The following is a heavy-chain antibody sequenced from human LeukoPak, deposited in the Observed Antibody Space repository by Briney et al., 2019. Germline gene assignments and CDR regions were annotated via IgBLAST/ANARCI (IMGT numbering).Heavy chain of an antibody. CDR1: GFTLSDYY. V-gene: IGHV3-11*01. J-gene: IGHJ3*02. CDR2: ISSSGSTI. D-gene: IGHD6-13*01. CDR3: ARDSRYSSSWYGYAFDI. Sequence: PGGSLRLSCAAPGFTLSDYYMSWIRQAPGKGLAWVSYISSSGSTIYYADSVKGRFTISRDNAKNSLYLQMNSLRAEDTAVYYCARDSRYSSSWYGYAFDIWGQGTMVTVSS.